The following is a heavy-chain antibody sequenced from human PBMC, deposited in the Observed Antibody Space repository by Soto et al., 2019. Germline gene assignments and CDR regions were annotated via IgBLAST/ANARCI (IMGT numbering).Heavy chain of an antibody. Sequence: QVQLVQSGAEVKKPGSSVKVSCTASGGTFNFYSISWVRQAPGQGLEWVGRVIPMVGMSEYAQKFQGRVTITADKSTSTAYMNLRILRSEDTAVYYCATNYGSGSAHFDYWGQGTLVTVSS. D-gene: IGHD3-10*01. CDR1: GGTFNFYS. CDR2: VIPMVGMS. CDR3: ATNYGSGSAHFDY. V-gene: IGHV1-69*02. J-gene: IGHJ4*02.